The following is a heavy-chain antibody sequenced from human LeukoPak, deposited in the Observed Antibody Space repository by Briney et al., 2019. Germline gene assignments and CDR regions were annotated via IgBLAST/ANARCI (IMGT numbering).Heavy chain of an antibody. Sequence: PSETLSLICTVSGHSISSSGYYWGWIRQPPGEELEWIGSTSHSDSTYYNPSLESRVSISVDTSKNQFSLKLTSVTAADTAVYYCARVAVAAAFDIWGQGTMVTVSS. CDR1: GHSISSSGYY. CDR2: TSHSDST. V-gene: IGHV4-38-2*02. J-gene: IGHJ3*02. D-gene: IGHD6-19*01. CDR3: ARVAVAAAFDI.